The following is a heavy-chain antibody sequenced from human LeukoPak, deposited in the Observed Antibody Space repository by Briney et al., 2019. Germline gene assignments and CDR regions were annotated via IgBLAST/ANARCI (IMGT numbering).Heavy chain of an antibody. J-gene: IGHJ4*02. Sequence: SETLSLTCTVSGGSISSYYWSWIRQPAGKGLEWIGRIYTSGSTNYNPSLKSRVTMSVDTSKNQFSLKLSSVTAADTAVYYCARGLGSYDSSELTWPMISFWGQGTVVTVSS. D-gene: IGHD3-22*01. CDR2: IYTSGST. V-gene: IGHV4-4*07. CDR1: GGSISSYY. CDR3: ARGLGSYDSSELTWPMISF.